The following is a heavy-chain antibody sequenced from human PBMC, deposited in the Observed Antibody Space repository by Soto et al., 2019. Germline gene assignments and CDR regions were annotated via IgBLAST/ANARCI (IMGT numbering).Heavy chain of an antibody. J-gene: IGHJ6*02. D-gene: IGHD3-3*02. CDR3: ARRYSIFHYYGMDV. CDR2: IDPSDSYT. CDR1: GYSFTSYW. Sequence: TGESLKISCKGSGYSFTSYWISWVRQMPGKGLEWMGRIDPSDSYTNYSPSFQGHVTISADKSISTAYLQWSSLKASDTAMYYCARRYSIFHYYGMDVWGQGTTVTVSS. V-gene: IGHV5-10-1*01.